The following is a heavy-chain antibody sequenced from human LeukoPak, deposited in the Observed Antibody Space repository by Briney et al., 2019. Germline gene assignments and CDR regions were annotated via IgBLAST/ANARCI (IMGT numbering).Heavy chain of an antibody. CDR1: GFTFSSYS. D-gene: IGHD5-24*01. Sequence: GGSLRLSCAASGFTFSSYSMNWVRQAPGKGLEWVSSISSSSSYIYYADSVKGRFTISRDNANNSLYLQMNSLRAEDTAVYYCAVEMATIIDYWGQGTLVTVSS. J-gene: IGHJ4*02. V-gene: IGHV3-21*01. CDR2: ISSSSSYI. CDR3: AVEMATIIDY.